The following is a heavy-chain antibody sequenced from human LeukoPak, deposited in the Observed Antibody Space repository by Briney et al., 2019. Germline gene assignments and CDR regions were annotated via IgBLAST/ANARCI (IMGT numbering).Heavy chain of an antibody. CDR1: GFTFGDYA. CDR2: IRSKAYGGTT. Sequence: GGSLRLSCTASGFTFGDYAMSWVRQAPGKGLEWVGFIRSKAYGGTTEYAASVKGRFTISRDDSKSIAYLQMNSLKTEDTAVYYCTTKCSGWYYFDYWGQGTLVTVSS. D-gene: IGHD6-19*01. J-gene: IGHJ4*02. V-gene: IGHV3-49*04. CDR3: TTKCSGWYYFDY.